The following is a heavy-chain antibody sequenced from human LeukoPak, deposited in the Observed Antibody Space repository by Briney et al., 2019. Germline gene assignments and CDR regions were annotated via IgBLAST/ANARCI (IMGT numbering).Heavy chain of an antibody. CDR2: ISGSGGST. CDR1: GFTFSSYA. D-gene: IGHD3-22*01. Sequence: GGSLRLSCAASGFTFSSYAMSWVRQAPGKGLGWVSAISGSGGSTYYADSVKGRFTISRDNSKNTLYLQMNSLRAEDTAVYYCAKDLGYYYDSSGAYRAYWGQGTLVTVSS. J-gene: IGHJ4*02. V-gene: IGHV3-23*01. CDR3: AKDLGYYYDSSGAYRAY.